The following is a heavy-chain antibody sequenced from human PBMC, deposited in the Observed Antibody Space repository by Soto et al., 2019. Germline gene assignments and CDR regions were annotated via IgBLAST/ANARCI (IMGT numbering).Heavy chain of an antibody. CDR1: GGSISSYY. J-gene: IGHJ6*02. V-gene: IGHV4-59*01. Sequence: SSETLSLTCTVSGGSISSYYWSWIRQPPGKGLEWIGNIYYSGSTNYNPSLKSRVTISVDTSKNQFSLKLSSVTAADTAVYYCARERYYGVDVWGQGTTVTVSS. CDR2: IYYSGST. CDR3: ARERYYGVDV.